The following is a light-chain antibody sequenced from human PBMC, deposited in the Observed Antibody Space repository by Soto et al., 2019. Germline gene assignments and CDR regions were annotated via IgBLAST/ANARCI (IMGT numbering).Light chain of an antibody. CDR3: QQYNTFSFT. Sequence: DIQMTQSPSTLSASLGDRVTITCRASRAISDWLAWYQQRPGKAPKLLIYRASRLESGVPSRFSGSGSGTEFTLTISGLQPYDFATYYCQQYNTFSFTFGQGTKLEI. CDR2: RAS. CDR1: RAISDW. V-gene: IGKV1-5*03. J-gene: IGKJ2*01.